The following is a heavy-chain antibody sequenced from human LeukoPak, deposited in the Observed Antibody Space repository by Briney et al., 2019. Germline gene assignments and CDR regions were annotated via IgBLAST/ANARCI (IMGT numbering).Heavy chain of an antibody. CDR1: GGSISSSSYY. J-gene: IGHJ3*02. V-gene: IGHV4-39*01. CDR3: ARSLMTLSDAFEI. CDR2: IYYSGST. Sequence: PSETLSLTCTVSGGSISSSSYYWGWIRQPPGKGLEWIGSIYYSGSTYYNPSLKSRVTISVDTSKNQFSLKLSSVTAADTAVYYCARSLMTLSDAFEISGQGTMVTVSS. D-gene: IGHD2/OR15-2a*01.